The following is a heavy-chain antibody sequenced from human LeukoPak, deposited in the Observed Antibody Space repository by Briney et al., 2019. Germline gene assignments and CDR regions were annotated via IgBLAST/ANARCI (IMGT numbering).Heavy chain of an antibody. CDR1: GFIFSSYG. CDR3: ARDPAKFWSGHDY. CDR2: ISYDGSNK. D-gene: IGHD3-3*01. J-gene: IGHJ4*02. Sequence: GGSLRLSCTASGFIFSSYGMHWVRQAPGKGLEWVAVISYDGSNKYYADSVKGRLTISRDNSKNTLYVQMNSLRAEDTAVYYCARDPAKFWSGHDYWGQGTLVTVSS. V-gene: IGHV3-30*03.